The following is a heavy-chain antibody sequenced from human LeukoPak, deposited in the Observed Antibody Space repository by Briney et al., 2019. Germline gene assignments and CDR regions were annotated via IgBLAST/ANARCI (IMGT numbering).Heavy chain of an antibody. CDR3: AKSGSNWYEGYFDY. V-gene: IGHV3-23*01. Sequence: GGSLRLSCAASGFTFSSYAMSWVRQAPGKGLEWVPGISGSGGSTYYADSVKGRFTISRDNSKNTLYLQMNSLRAEDTAVYYCAKSGSNWYEGYFDYWGQGTLVTVSS. CDR2: ISGSGGST. J-gene: IGHJ4*02. CDR1: GFTFSSYA. D-gene: IGHD6-13*01.